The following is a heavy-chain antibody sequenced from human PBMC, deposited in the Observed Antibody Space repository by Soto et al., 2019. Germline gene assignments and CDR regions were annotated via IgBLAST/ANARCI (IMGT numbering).Heavy chain of an antibody. J-gene: IGHJ4*02. V-gene: IGHV3-48*02. D-gene: IGHD1-26*01. CDR3: ARGGTSTREYYLDY. CDR1: GFTFSRHS. CDR2: ISSTSSTI. Sequence: EVQLVESGGGLIQPGGSLRLSCAASGFTFSRHSMNWVRQAPGKGLEWVSYISSTSSTIFLADSVKGRFTISRVNAKNSLFLHLNSLRDEDTAVYYCARGGTSTREYYLDYWGQGTLVTVSS.